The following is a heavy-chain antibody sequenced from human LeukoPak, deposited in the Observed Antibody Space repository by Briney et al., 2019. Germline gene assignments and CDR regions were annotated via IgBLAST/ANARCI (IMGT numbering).Heavy chain of an antibody. Sequence: ASVKVSCKASGYTFTGYDIHWVRQAPGQGLEWMGRINPKSGATSYAQKFQGWVTMTRDTSISTAYMELSGLTSDDTAVYSCARDIRGSYDYWGQGTVVTVSS. J-gene: IGHJ4*02. CDR2: INPKSGAT. D-gene: IGHD1-26*01. CDR3: ARDIRGSYDY. CDR1: GYTFTGYD. V-gene: IGHV1-2*04.